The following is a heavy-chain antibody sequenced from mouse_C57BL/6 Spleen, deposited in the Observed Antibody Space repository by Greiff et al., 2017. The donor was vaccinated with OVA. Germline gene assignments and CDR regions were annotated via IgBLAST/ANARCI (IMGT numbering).Heavy chain of an antibody. CDR2: IYPRSGNT. D-gene: IGHD2-4*01. V-gene: IGHV1-81*01. CDR1: GYTFTSYG. CDR3: ARGYYDYDGAMDY. J-gene: IGHJ4*01. Sequence: QVQLQQSGAELARPGASVTLSCKASGYTFTSYGISWVKQRTGQGLEWIGEIYPRSGNTYYNEKFKGQATLTADKSSSTAYIELRSLTSEESAVYICARGYYDYDGAMDYWGQGTSVTVSS.